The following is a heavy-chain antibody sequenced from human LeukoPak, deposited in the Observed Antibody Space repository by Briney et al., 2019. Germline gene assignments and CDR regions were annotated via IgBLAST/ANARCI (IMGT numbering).Heavy chain of an antibody. D-gene: IGHD3-22*01. CDR3: AKDQTAMIGEVYDP. V-gene: IGHV3-23*01. CDR2: IIGSGGST. CDR1: GFTFSCYA. J-gene: IGHJ5*02. Sequence: GGSLRVSWAASGFTFSCYAMSWVRQAPGKGLEWVSAIIGSGGSTYYADSVKGRFTLSRDNSNNTLYLQMNTLRAEDAAVYYCAKDQTAMIGEVYDPWGQGTLVTVSS.